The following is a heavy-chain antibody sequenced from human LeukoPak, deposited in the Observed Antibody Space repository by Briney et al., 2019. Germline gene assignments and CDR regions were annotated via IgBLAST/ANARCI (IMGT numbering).Heavy chain of an antibody. Sequence: PSETLSLTCTVSGGSISSYYWSWIRQPPGKGLEWIGYIYYSGSTNYNPSLKSRVTISVDTSKNQFSLKLSSVTAADTAVYYCAVFSVDTVMADGFDIWGKGTMATVSS. D-gene: IGHD5-18*01. J-gene: IGHJ3*02. CDR1: GGSISSYY. CDR2: IYYSGST. V-gene: IGHV4-59*01. CDR3: AVFSVDTVMADGFDI.